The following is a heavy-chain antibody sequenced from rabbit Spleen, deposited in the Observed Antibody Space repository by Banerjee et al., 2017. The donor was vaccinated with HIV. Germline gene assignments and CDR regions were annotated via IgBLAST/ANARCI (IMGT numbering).Heavy chain of an antibody. Sequence: QAQLEESGGGLVKPEGSLPLTCKASGVSLSDKDVMCWVRQAPGKGLEWIACINGGTCEYGFASWAKGRFIMFRTSSTTVTVQMNSLTAADTATYFCARDLVTGIWWNSNLWGQGTLVTVS. CDR2: INGGTCEY. D-gene: IGHD5-1*01. J-gene: IGHJ4*01. V-gene: IGHV1S45*01. CDR3: ARDLVTGIWWNSNL. CDR1: GVSLSDKDV.